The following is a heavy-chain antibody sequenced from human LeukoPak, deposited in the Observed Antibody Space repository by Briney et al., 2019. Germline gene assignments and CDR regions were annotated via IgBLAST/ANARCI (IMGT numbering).Heavy chain of an antibody. CDR2: MNPNSGNT. Sequence: ASVKVSCKASGYTFTSYDINWVRQATGRGLEWMGWMNPNSGNTGYAQKFQGRVTITRNTSISTAYMELSSLRSEDTAVYYCASYLPGIAAAGPSDAFDIWGQGTMVTVSS. CDR1: GYTFTSYD. V-gene: IGHV1-8*03. J-gene: IGHJ3*02. D-gene: IGHD6-13*01. CDR3: ASYLPGIAAAGPSDAFDI.